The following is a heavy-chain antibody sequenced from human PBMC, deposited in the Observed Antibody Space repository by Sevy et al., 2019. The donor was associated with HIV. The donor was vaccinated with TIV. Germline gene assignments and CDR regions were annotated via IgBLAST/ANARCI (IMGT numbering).Heavy chain of an antibody. D-gene: IGHD4-17*01. Sequence: GGSLRLSCTASGFTFSSYEMNWVRQAPGKGLEWVSYISNSGSTIHYSDSVKGRFTISRDNAKNSLYLQMNSLRAEDTAVYYCARDLPPSATTVAHFDCWGQGTLVTVS. CDR3: ARDLPPSATTVAHFDC. J-gene: IGHJ4*02. CDR1: GFTFSSYE. V-gene: IGHV3-48*03. CDR2: ISNSGSTI.